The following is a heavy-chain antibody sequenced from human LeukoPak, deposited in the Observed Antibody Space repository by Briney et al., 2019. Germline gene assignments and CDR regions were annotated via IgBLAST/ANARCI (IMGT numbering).Heavy chain of an antibody. Sequence: GGSLRLSCAASGFTFSDYYMSWIRQAPGKGLEWVSVIYSGGSTYYADSVKGRFTISRDNSKNTLYLQMNSLRAEDTAVYYCARGLRRSSSWYSDYWGQGTLVTVSS. J-gene: IGHJ4*02. CDR2: IYSGGST. V-gene: IGHV3-53*01. CDR3: ARGLRRSSSWYSDY. CDR1: GFTFSDYY. D-gene: IGHD6-13*01.